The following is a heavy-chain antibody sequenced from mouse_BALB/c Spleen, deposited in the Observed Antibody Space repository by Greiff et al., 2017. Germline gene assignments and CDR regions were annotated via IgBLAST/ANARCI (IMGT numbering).Heavy chain of an antibody. CDR3: NKGDGSTWFAY. CDR2: IDPENGDT. V-gene: IGHV14-4*02. D-gene: IGHD1-1*01. CDR1: GFNIKDYY. J-gene: IGHJ3*01. Sequence: EVKLVESGAELVRSGASVKLSCTASGFNIKDYYMHWVKQRPEQGLEWIGWIDPENGDTEYAPKFQGKATMTADTSSNTAYLQLSSLTSEDTAVYYCNKGDGSTWFAYWGQGTLVTVSA.